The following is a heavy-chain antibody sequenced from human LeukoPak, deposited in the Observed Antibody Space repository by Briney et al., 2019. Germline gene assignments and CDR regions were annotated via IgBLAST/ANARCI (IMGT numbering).Heavy chain of an antibody. CDR2: IYSSGST. Sequence: PGGSLRLSCAASGFTVSNNYMTWVRQAPGKGLEWVSLIYSSGSTYYADSVKGRFTISRDNSKSTLYLQVNSLRAEDTAVYYCARRGDGGRSFDYWGQGTLVTVSS. V-gene: IGHV3-53*01. CDR3: ARRGDGGRSFDY. CDR1: GFTVSNNY. J-gene: IGHJ4*02. D-gene: IGHD4-23*01.